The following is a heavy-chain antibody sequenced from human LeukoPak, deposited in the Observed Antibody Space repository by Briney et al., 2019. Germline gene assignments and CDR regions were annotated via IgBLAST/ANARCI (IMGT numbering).Heavy chain of an antibody. CDR2: IYPDDSDT. Sequence: GESLKISCKTSGYSFTTYWIGWVRQMPGIGLEWVGDIYPDDSDTRYSPSFQGQVVISADRSIRTAYLQWNTLKTSDTAMYYCVRQRGASGTINHFDPWGQGTLVTVSS. V-gene: IGHV5-51*01. CDR3: VRQRGASGTINHFDP. CDR1: GYSFTTYW. J-gene: IGHJ5*02. D-gene: IGHD3-10*01.